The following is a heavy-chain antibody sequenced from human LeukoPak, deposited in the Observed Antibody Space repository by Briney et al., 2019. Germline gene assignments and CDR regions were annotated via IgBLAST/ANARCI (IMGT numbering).Heavy chain of an antibody. CDR2: IYYSGST. J-gene: IGHJ6*02. Sequence: PSETLSLTCTVSGGSISSSSYYWGWIRQHPGKGLEWIGYIYYSGSTYYNPSLKSRVTISVDTSKNRFSLRLTSVTAADTAVYYCARRGTMVRGVYYNGVDVWGQGTTVTVSS. D-gene: IGHD3-10*01. CDR1: GGSISSSSYY. CDR3: ARRGTMVRGVYYNGVDV. V-gene: IGHV4-31*03.